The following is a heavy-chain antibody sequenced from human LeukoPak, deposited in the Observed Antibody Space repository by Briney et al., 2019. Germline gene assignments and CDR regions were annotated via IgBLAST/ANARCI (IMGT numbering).Heavy chain of an antibody. V-gene: IGHV1-8*01. Sequence: ASVKVSCKASGYTFTSYDINWVRQATGQGLEWMGWMNPNSGNTGYAQKFQGRVTMTRNTSISTAYMGLSSLRSEDTAVYYCATNRYDFWSATYYYYYYMDVWGKGTTVTVSS. J-gene: IGHJ6*03. CDR2: MNPNSGNT. D-gene: IGHD3-3*01. CDR3: ATNRYDFWSATYYYYYYMDV. CDR1: GYTFTSYD.